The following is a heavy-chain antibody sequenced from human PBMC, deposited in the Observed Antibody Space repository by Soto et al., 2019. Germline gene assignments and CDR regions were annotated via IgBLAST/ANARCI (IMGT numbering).Heavy chain of an antibody. D-gene: IGHD4-17*01. CDR1: GGTFSSYA. J-gene: IGHJ5*02. Sequence: QVQLVQSGAEVKKPGSSVKVSCKASGGTFSSYAISWVRQAPGQGLEWMGGIIPIVGTANYAQKFQGRVTITADDSTSTAYMELSSLRSEDTAVYYCARDHTVTTFPIGWFDPWGQGTLVTVSS. V-gene: IGHV1-69*12. CDR3: ARDHTVTTFPIGWFDP. CDR2: IIPIVGTA.